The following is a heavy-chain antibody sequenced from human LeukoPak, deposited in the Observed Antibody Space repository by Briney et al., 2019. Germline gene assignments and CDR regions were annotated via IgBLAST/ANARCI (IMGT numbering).Heavy chain of an antibody. D-gene: IGHD4-17*01. J-gene: IGHJ5*02. Sequence: PGGSLRLSCKGSGYSFTSYWIGWVRQMPGKGLEWMGIIYPGDADTRYSPSFQGQVTISADKSISTAYLQWSSLKASDTAMYYCARRPDYGDRAWGQGTLVTVSS. V-gene: IGHV5-51*01. CDR3: ARRPDYGDRA. CDR2: IYPGDADT. CDR1: GYSFTSYW.